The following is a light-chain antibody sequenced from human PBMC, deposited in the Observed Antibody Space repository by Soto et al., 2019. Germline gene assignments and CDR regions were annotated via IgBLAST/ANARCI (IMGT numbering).Light chain of an antibody. J-gene: IGKJ1*01. V-gene: IGKV3-15*01. CDR1: QSVSSS. CDR3: HHYHNWPQAT. CDR2: GAF. Sequence: EIVMTQSPATLSVSPGDRATLSCRASQSVSSSLAWYQQKPGQAPRLLIYGAFIRATGVPARFSGSGSGTEFTLTISSLQSEDFALYYCHHYHNWPQATFGQGTKVEI.